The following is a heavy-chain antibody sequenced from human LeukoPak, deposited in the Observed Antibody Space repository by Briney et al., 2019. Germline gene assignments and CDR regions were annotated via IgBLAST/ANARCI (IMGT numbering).Heavy chain of an antibody. CDR3: ARDLSSSRYTNWFDP. J-gene: IGHJ5*02. D-gene: IGHD6-13*01. CDR1: GYTFTSYG. V-gene: IGHV1-18*01. CDR2: ISAYNGNT. Sequence: GASVTVSCKASGYTFTSYGISWVRQAPGQGLEWMGWISAYNGNTNYAQKLKGRVTMTTDTSTSTAYMELRSLRSDDTAVYYCARDLSSSRYTNWFDPWGQGTLVTVSS.